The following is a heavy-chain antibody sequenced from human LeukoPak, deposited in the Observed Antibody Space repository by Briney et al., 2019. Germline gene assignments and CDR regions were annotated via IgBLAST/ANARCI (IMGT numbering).Heavy chain of an antibody. D-gene: IGHD6-13*01. CDR1: GFSFSTYS. CDR3: ARVAEAAAFDS. Sequence: GGSPRLSCAASGFSFSTYSMNWVRQAPGKGLEWVSSISRNSRYIYYADSMRGRFTISRDNAKNSLYLQINSLKPEDTAVYYCARVAEAAAFDSWGQGTLVTVSS. CDR2: ISRNSRYI. J-gene: IGHJ4*02. V-gene: IGHV3-21*06.